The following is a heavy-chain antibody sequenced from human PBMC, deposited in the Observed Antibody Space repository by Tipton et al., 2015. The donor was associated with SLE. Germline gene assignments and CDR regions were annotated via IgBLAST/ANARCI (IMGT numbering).Heavy chain of an antibody. Sequence: TLSLTCAVSGGSISSSNWWSWVRQPPGKGLEWIGEIYHSGSTNYNPPLKSRVTISVDTSKNQFSLKLSSVAAADTAVYYCARGRGIVGVNWFDPWGQGTLVTVSS. D-gene: IGHD1-26*01. CDR2: IYHSGST. CDR1: GGSISSSNW. V-gene: IGHV4-4*02. J-gene: IGHJ5*02. CDR3: ARGRGIVGVNWFDP.